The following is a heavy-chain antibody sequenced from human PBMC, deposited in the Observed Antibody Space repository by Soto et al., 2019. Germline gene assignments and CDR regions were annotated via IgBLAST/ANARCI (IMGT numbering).Heavy chain of an antibody. J-gene: IGHJ4*02. CDR1: GFNFNSNV. V-gene: IGHV3-23*01. Sequence: PGGALRLSCTASGFNFNSNVMIWVGQAPGKGLEWLAIIRDDGVTTYYAASVKGRFTISRDNSMNTLYLQMKSLRAEDTAVYYCAKTYVAWANFPFGSWGQGIQVTVSS. CDR2: IRDDGVTT. CDR3: AKTYVAWANFPFGS. D-gene: IGHD2-21*01.